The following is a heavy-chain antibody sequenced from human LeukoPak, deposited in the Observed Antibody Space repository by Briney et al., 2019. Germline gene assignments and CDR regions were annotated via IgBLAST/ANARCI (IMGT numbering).Heavy chain of an antibody. CDR3: ARDIIRGQSDFDY. D-gene: IGHD5-12*01. J-gene: IGHJ4*02. Sequence: GGSLRLSCVASGFNFGNYWMSWVRQAPGKGLEFVGNIEDDGSEQNYVDSVKGRFTISRDNVKNSVYLQMNSLRVEDTAVYYCARDIIRGQSDFDYWGQGILVTVSS. V-gene: IGHV3-7*01. CDR2: IEDDGSEQ. CDR1: GFNFGNYW.